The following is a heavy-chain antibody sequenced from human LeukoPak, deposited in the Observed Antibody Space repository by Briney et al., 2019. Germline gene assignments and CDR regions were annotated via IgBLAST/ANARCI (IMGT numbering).Heavy chain of an antibody. CDR2: ISSSSSYI. CDR1: GFTLSSYS. V-gene: IGHV3-21*01. D-gene: IGHD4-11*01. J-gene: IGHJ4*02. CDR3: ARGGYGNYRGTFDY. Sequence: GGSLRLSCAASGFTLSSYSMNWVRQAPGKGLEWVSSISSSSSYIYYSDSVKGRFTISRDNAKNSLYLQMNSLRAEDTAVYYCARGGYGNYRGTFDYWGQGTLVTVSS.